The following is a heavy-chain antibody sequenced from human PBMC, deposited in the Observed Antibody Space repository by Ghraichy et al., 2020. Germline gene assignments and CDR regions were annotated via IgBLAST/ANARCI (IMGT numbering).Heavy chain of an antibody. CDR2: ISYDGNKK. D-gene: IGHD3-9*01. J-gene: IGHJ6*02. CDR1: GFTFGNYG. CDR3: ARDRGGYDALTGYYYHYYGMDV. Sequence: GGSLRLSCVASGFTFGNYGIHWARQAPGKGLEWVALISYDGNKKDYVDSVKGRFTISRDNSRNTVYLHMNSLTPEDTAVYYCARDRGGYDALTGYYYHYYGMDVWGQGTTVTFSS. V-gene: IGHV3-30*03.